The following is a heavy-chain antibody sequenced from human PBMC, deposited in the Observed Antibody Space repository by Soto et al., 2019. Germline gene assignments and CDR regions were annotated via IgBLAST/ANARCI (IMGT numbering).Heavy chain of an antibody. D-gene: IGHD4-4*01. J-gene: IGHJ4*02. CDR1: GGTFSTYA. V-gene: IGHV1-69*01. Sequence: QVRLEQSGSEVKKPGSSVKVSCKAAGGTFSTYAFSWVRQGPGQGLEWVGGIIPVFGLTTYAQKFQGRVAISADESTTTVFMELTSLKSEDTAVYYCARGECYSGTFYAGFDSWGQGALVCVSS. CDR3: ARGECYSGTFYAGFDS. CDR2: IIPVFGLT.